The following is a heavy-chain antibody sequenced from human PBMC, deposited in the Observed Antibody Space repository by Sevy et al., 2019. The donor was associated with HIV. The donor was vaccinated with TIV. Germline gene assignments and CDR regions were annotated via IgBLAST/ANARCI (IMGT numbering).Heavy chain of an antibody. CDR3: ARDLPPSATTVPHFDY. V-gene: IGHV3-48*03. CDR2: ISNIGSTI. Sequence: GGSLRLSCTASGFTFSSYEMNWVRQAPGKGLEWVSYISNIGSTIHYSDSVKGRFTISRDNAKNSLYLQINSLRAEDTAVYYCARDLPPSATTVPHFDYWGRGTLVTVSS. CDR1: GFTFSSYE. D-gene: IGHD4-17*01. J-gene: IGHJ4*02.